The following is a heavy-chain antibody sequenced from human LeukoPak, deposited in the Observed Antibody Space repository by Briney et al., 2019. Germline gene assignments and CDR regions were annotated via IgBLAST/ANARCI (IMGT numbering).Heavy chain of an antibody. V-gene: IGHV4-30-4*07. CDR2: IYYSGST. CDR1: GGSISSGGYS. CDR3: ARTLLIAAARNWFDP. Sequence: SETLSLTCAVSGGSISSGGYSWSWIRQPPGKGLEWIGYIYYSGSTYYNPSLKSRVTISVDTSKNQFSLKLSSVTAADTAVYYCARTLLIAAARNWFDPWGQGTLVTVSS. J-gene: IGHJ5*02. D-gene: IGHD6-13*01.